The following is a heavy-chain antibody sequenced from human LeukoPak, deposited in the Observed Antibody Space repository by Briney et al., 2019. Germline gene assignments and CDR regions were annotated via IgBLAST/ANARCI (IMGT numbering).Heavy chain of an antibody. Sequence: GASVKASCKASGYTFTSYGISWVRQAPGQGLEWMGWISAYNGNTNYAQKLQGRVTMTTDTSTSTDYMELRSLRSDDTAVYYCARARYCSGGSCRPPGWFDPWGQGTLVTVSS. J-gene: IGHJ5*02. V-gene: IGHV1-18*04. CDR3: ARARYCSGGSCRPPGWFDP. CDR1: GYTFTSYG. D-gene: IGHD2-15*01. CDR2: ISAYNGNT.